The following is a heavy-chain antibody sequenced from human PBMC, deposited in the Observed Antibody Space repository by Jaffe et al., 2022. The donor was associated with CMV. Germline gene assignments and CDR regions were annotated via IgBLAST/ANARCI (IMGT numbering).Heavy chain of an antibody. V-gene: IGHV4-59*01. D-gene: IGHD3-22*01. J-gene: IGHJ4*02. CDR2: IYYSGST. CDR3: ARVRRVDYYDSSGYLDY. CDR1: GGSISSYY. Sequence: QVQLQESGPGLVKPSETLSLTCTVSGGSISSYYWSWIRQPPGKGLEWIGYIYYSGSTNYNPSLKSRVTISVDTSKNQFSLKLSSVTAADTAVYYCARVRRVDYYDSSGYLDYWGQGTLVTVSS.